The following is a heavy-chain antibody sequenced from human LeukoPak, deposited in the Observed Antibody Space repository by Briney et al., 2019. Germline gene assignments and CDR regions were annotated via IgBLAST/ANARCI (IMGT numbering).Heavy chain of an antibody. CDR2: ISSSSYI. CDR1: GFTFSSYS. V-gene: IGHV3-21*01. J-gene: IGHJ4*02. CDR3: ARHIATIAAAAVDY. D-gene: IGHD6-13*01. Sequence: GGSLRLSCEASGFTFSSYSMNWVRQAPGKGLEWVSSISSSSYIYYADSVKGRFTISRDNAKNSLYLQMNSLRAEDTAVYYCARHIATIAAAAVDYWGQGTLVTVSS.